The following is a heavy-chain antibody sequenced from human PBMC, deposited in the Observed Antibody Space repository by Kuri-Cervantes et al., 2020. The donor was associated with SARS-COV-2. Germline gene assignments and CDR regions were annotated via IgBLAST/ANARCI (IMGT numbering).Heavy chain of an antibody. CDR1: GYSISSGYY. J-gene: IGHJ6*03. D-gene: IGHD2-2*01. CDR3: ARVVPAADEGLYYYYMDV. Sequence: SQTLSLTCAVSGYSISSGYYWGWIRQPPGKGLEWIGSIYHSGSTYYNPSLKSRVTISVDTSKNQFSLKLSSVTAADTAVCYCARVVPAADEGLYYYYMDVWGKGTTVTVSS. CDR2: IYHSGST. V-gene: IGHV4-38-2*01.